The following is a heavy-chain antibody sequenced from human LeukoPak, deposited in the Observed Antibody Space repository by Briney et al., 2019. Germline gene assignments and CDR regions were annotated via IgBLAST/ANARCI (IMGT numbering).Heavy chain of an antibody. V-gene: IGHV4-39*01. CDR3: ARLQLGGAFDI. D-gene: IGHD3-16*01. CDR2: IYYSGGT. J-gene: IGHJ3*02. CDR1: GGSISSSSYY. Sequence: SETLSLTCTVSGGSISSSSYYWGWIRQPPGKGLEWIGSIYYSGGTYYNPSLKSRVTISVDTSKNQFSLKLSSVTAADTAVYYCARLQLGGAFDIWGQGTMVTVSS.